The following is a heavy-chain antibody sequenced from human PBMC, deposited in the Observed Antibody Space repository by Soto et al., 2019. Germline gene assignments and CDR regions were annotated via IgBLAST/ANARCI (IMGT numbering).Heavy chain of an antibody. CDR1: GGSISSNY. V-gene: IGHV4-59*01. CDR3: ARYRRTAAAGYTLDF. J-gene: IGHJ4*02. CDR2: VYNSEST. Sequence: ETLSLTCTVSGGSISSNYWTWIRQPPGKGLEWIGYVYNSESTNYNPSLKSRVTISEDTSKNQFSLKVNSVTAADTAVYYCARYRRTAAAGYTLDFWGQGILVTVSS. D-gene: IGHD6-13*01.